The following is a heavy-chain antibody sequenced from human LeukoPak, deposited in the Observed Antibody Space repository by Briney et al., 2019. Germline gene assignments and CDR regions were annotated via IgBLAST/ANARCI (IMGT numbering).Heavy chain of an antibody. Sequence: SETLSLTCTVSGGSISSSSYYWGWIRQPPGKGLEWIGSIYYSGSTYYNPSLKSRVTISVDTFKNQFSLKLSSVTAADTAVYYCASTGDFLFDYWGQGTLVTVSS. CDR3: ASTGDFLFDY. CDR1: GGSISSSSYY. J-gene: IGHJ4*02. V-gene: IGHV4-39*01. CDR2: IYYSGST. D-gene: IGHD4-17*01.